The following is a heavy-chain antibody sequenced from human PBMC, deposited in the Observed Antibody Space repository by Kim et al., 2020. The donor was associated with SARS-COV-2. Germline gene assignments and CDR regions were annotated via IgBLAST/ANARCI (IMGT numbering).Heavy chain of an antibody. V-gene: IGHV3-11*01. D-gene: IGHD5-18*01. CDR3: ARDKGYTGFDY. CDR1: GFTLSDHY. CDR2: ISASGGTI. J-gene: IGHJ4*02. Sequence: GGSLRLSCVVSGFTLSDHYISWVRQAPGKGLEWIAYISASGGTIRYADSVKGRCTISRDTVKNSLFLQIDSLRVDDTALYYCARDKGYTGFDYWGQGTRV.